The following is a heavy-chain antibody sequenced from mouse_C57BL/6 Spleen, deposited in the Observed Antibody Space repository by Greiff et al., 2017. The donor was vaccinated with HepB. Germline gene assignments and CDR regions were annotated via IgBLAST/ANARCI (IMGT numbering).Heavy chain of an antibody. V-gene: IGHV1-52*01. CDR1: GYTFTSYW. Sequence: QSCKASGYTFTSYWMHWVKQRPIQGLEWIGNIDPSDSETHYNQKFKDKATLTVDKSSSTAYMQLSSLTSEDSAVYYCASGTGTGAYWGQGTLVTVSA. CDR2: IDPSDSET. CDR3: ASGTGTGAY. J-gene: IGHJ3*01. D-gene: IGHD4-1*01.